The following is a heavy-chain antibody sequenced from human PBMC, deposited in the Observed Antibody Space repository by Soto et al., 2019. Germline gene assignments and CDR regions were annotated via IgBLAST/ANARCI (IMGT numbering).Heavy chain of an antibody. Sequence: SETLSLTCTVSGGSISSYYWSWIRQPPGKGLEWIGYIYYSGSTNYNPSLKSRVTISVDTFVNQFSLKLSSVTAADTAVYYCASHCSGGSCRYDYWGQGTLVTVSS. D-gene: IGHD2-15*01. CDR3: ASHCSGGSCRYDY. J-gene: IGHJ4*02. CDR2: IYYSGST. V-gene: IGHV4-59*08. CDR1: GGSISSYY.